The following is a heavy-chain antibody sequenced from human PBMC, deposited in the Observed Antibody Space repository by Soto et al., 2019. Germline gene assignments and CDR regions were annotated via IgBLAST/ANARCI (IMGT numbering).Heavy chain of an antibody. CDR3: ARHIGAYYDNNGYPYFDY. V-gene: IGHV5-51*01. J-gene: IGHJ4*02. Sequence: GESLKISCKGSGYRFTNYWIGWVRQMPGKGLEWMGIIYPGDSDTRYSPSFQGQVTISADKSINTAYLQWSSLKASDSAMYYCARHIGAYYDNNGYPYFDYWGQGTRVTAPQ. CDR1: GYRFTNYW. D-gene: IGHD3-22*01. CDR2: IYPGDSDT.